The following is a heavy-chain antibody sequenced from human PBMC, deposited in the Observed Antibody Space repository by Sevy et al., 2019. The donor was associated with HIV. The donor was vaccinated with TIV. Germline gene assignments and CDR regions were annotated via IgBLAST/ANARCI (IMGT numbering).Heavy chain of an antibody. Sequence: ASVKVSCKTSGYTFSTYYIYWVRQAPGQGLAWIGIFDPTGGSRSYAQRFQGRLTMTGDTSTGTAYMELCSLTSEDTAVYYCARDRDVSGNYLEYFYYAMDVWGQGTTVTVSS. CDR2: FDPTGGSR. V-gene: IGHV1-46*01. CDR1: GYTFSTYY. CDR3: ARDRDVSGNYLEYFYYAMDV. D-gene: IGHD1-26*01. J-gene: IGHJ6*02.